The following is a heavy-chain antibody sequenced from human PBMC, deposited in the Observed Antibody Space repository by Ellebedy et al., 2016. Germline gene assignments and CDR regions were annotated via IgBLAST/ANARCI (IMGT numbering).Heavy chain of an antibody. V-gene: IGHV4-39*07. CDR2: IYYSGTT. J-gene: IGHJ3*02. D-gene: IGHD2-15*01. Sequence: GSLRLSCTVSGGSISSSSYYWGWIRQPPGKGLEWIGSIYYSGTTYYNPSLKSRVTISVDTSKNQFSLKLSSVTAADTAVYYCARGSDIVVVVAATLADAFDIWGQGTMVTVSS. CDR3: ARGSDIVVVVAATLADAFDI. CDR1: GGSISSSSYY.